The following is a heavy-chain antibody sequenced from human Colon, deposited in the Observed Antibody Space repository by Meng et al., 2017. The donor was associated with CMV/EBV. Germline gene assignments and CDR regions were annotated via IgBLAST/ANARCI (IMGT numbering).Heavy chain of an antibody. CDR1: GYTCTGYL. CDR2: INPYSGDT. V-gene: IGHV1-2*02. CDR3: GTFGGDFDY. Sequence: LGHSGAELSGSWAAVKVSFKSSGYTCTGYLMPWGRQAPGHWLEWMGWINPYSGDTIYAQKFAVGVTMTRDASITTADMDLSSLKSDDTAVYYCGTFGGDFDYWGQGTLVTVSS. J-gene: IGHJ4*02. D-gene: IGHD3-3*01.